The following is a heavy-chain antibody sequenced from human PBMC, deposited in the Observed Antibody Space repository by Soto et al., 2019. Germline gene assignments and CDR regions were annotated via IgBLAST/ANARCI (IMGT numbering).Heavy chain of an antibody. Sequence: PSETLSLTCTVSGGSISSGDYYWSWIRQPPGKGLEWIGYIYYSGNTYYNPSLKSRVTISVDTSKNQFSLKLSSVTAADTAVYRSARLSIRMINAFDIWSQGTMVTVSS. CDR3: ARLSIRMINAFDI. D-gene: IGHD3-16*01. J-gene: IGHJ3*02. CDR2: IYYSGNT. CDR1: GGSISSGDYY. V-gene: IGHV4-30-4*01.